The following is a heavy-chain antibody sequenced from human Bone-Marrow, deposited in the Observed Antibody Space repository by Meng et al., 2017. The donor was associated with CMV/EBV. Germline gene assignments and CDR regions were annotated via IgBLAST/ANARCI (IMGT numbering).Heavy chain of an antibody. CDR3: ARSTASGTDYWG. J-gene: IGHJ4*02. CDR2: IYIDERRAPNT. CDR1: GFTLSDYW. V-gene: IGHV3-74*03. Sequence: GGSLRLSCAVSGFTLSDYWMHWVRQAPGKGLMWVARIYIDERRAPNTMHADSVKGRFTISSDNAKNTLYLQMNSPRVEDTAVYYCARSTASGTDYWGWGQGTLVTVSS. D-gene: IGHD7-27*01.